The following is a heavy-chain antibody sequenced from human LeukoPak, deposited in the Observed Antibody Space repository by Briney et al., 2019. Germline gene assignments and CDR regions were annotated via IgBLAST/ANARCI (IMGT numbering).Heavy chain of an antibody. CDR3: ARAQNYDILTGYNNWFDP. CDR2: IYHSGST. J-gene: IGHJ5*02. D-gene: IGHD3-9*01. CDR1: GGSISSGGYY. Sequence: SETLSLTCAVSGGSISSGGYYWSWIRQPPGKGLEWIGYIYHSGSTYYNPSLKSRVTISVDRSKNQFSLKLSSVTAADTAVYYCARAQNYDILTGYNNWFDPWGQGTLVTVSS. V-gene: IGHV4-30-2*01.